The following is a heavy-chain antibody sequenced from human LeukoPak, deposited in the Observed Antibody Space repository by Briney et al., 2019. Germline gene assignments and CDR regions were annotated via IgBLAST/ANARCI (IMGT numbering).Heavy chain of an antibody. CDR2: IKQDGSEK. D-gene: IGHD1-26*01. V-gene: IGHV3-7*01. J-gene: IGHJ4*02. CDR3: ARGSGSDRGPLGFDY. CDR1: GFTFSSYW. Sequence: GGSLRLPCAASGFTFSSYWMSWVRQAPGKGLEWVANIKQDGSEKYYVDSVKGRFTISRDNAKNSLYLQMNSLRAEDTAVYYCARGSGSDRGPLGFDYWGQGTLVTVSS.